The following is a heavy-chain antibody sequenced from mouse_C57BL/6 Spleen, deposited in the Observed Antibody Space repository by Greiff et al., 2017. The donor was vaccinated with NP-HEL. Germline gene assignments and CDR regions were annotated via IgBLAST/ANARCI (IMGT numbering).Heavy chain of an antibody. D-gene: IGHD2-10*02. CDR3: TTRGYGTTRGWFAY. V-gene: IGHV14-1*01. CDR2: IDPEDGDT. CDR1: GFNIKDYY. J-gene: IGHJ3*01. Sequence: DVQLQESGAELVRPGASVKLSCTASGFNIKDYYMHWVKQRPEQGLEWIGRIDPEDGDTEYAPKFQGKATMTADTSSNTAYLQLSSLTSEDTAVYYCTTRGYGTTRGWFAYWGQGTLVTVSA.